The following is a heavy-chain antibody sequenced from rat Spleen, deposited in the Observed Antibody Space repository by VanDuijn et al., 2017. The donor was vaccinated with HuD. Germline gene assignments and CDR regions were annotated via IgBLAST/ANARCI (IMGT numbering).Heavy chain of an antibody. J-gene: IGHJ3*01. Sequence: DVQLQESGPGLVKPSQSLSLTCSVTGYSITSNYWAWIRKFPGNRMEWMGYISYSGSTTYNPSLKSRISITRDTSKNQFFLQLNSVTAEDTATYYCATGGTYSSGYEIWFAYWGQGTLVTVSS. D-gene: IGHD4-3*01. CDR1: GYSITSNY. V-gene: IGHV3-1*01. CDR2: ISYSGST. CDR3: ATGGTYSSGYEIWFAY.